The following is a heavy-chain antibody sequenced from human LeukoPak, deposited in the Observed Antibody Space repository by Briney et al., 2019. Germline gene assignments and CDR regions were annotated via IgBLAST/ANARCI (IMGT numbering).Heavy chain of an antibody. D-gene: IGHD3-10*01. Sequence: PSETLSLTCTVSGGSIISSNYYWAWIRQPPGKELEWLATVYNSGTTYYTPSLKSRVTISVDTSKDQFSLKLDSVTAADTALYYCARLWFGNGRTFDPWGQGTLVTVSS. CDR1: GGSIISSNYY. CDR2: VYNSGTT. CDR3: ARLWFGNGRTFDP. V-gene: IGHV4-39*01. J-gene: IGHJ5*02.